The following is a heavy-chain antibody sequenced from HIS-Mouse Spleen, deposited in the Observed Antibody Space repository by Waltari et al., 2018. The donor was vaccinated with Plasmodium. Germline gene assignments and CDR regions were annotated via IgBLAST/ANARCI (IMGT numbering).Heavy chain of an antibody. CDR3: ARGPGDIVATTFDY. J-gene: IGHJ4*02. V-gene: IGHV4-34*01. Sequence: QVQLQQWGAGLLKPSETLSLTCAVYGGSFSGYYWSWIRQPPGKGLDWIGEITHSGSTNYNPSLKSRGTISVDTSKNQFALRLSAVTAADTAVYYCARGPGDIVATTFDYWGQGTLVTVSS. CDR2: ITHSGST. D-gene: IGHD5-12*01. CDR1: GGSFSGYY.